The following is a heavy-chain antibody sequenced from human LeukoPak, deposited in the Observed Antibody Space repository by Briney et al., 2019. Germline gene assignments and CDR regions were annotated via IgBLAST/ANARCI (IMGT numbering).Heavy chain of an antibody. V-gene: IGHV4-4*07. CDR3: ARGVYGSQDY. J-gene: IGHJ4*02. Sequence: SETLSLTCTVSGGSISSYYWSWIRQPAGKGPEWIGRIDTSGSTNSNPSLKSRVTMSVDTSKNQFSLKLSSVTATDTAVYYCARGVYGSQDYWGQGTLVTVSS. CDR2: IDTSGST. CDR1: GGSISSYY. D-gene: IGHD1-26*01.